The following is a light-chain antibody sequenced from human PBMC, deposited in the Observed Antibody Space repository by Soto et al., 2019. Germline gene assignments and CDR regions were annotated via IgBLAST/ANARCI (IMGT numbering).Light chain of an antibody. CDR3: KKYYGDQIN. J-gene: IGKJ5*01. CDR2: WAS. V-gene: IGKV4-1*01. Sequence: DIVMTQARDSLGVSLAELCRINCRCSQSLVSSYTNKNYLGWFQQKQGQPPKMLIYWASTRESGVPDRFSGSGSGTDFTLTIRSLQDEDVAAYYCKKYYGDQINCGNGPRLALK. CDR1: QSLVSSYTNKNY.